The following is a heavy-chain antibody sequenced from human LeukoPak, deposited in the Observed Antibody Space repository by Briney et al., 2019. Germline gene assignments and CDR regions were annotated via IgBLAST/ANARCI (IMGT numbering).Heavy chain of an antibody. CDR2: IYYSGST. CDR1: GGSISNYY. J-gene: IGHJ5*02. Sequence: PSETLSLTCTVSGGSISNYYWSWIRQPPGKGLEWTGYIYYSGSTNYKSSLNRRVTISVDTSKNQFSLKLSSVTAADTAVYYCARGGDYYNSGGLNWFDPWGQGTLVTVSS. CDR3: ARGGDYYNSGGLNWFDP. D-gene: IGHD3-22*01. V-gene: IGHV4-59*01.